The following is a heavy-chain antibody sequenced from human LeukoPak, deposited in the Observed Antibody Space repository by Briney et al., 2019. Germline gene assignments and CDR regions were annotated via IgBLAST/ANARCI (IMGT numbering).Heavy chain of an antibody. CDR1: GLTVSRNY. CDR2: IYSGGNT. CDR3: ARVSGDYTYYFDY. J-gene: IGHJ4*02. Sequence: GGSLRLSCAASGLTVSRNYMSWVRQAPGKGLEWVSVIYSGGNTYYADSVKGGFTISRGNSKNTLYLQMNSLRAEDTAVYYCARVSGDYTYYFDYWGQGTLVTVSS. D-gene: IGHD4-17*01. V-gene: IGHV3-66*01.